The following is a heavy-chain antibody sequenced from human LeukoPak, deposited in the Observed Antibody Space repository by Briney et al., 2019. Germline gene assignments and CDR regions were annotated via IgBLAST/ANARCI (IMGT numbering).Heavy chain of an antibody. J-gene: IGHJ4*02. CDR3: ARVVDYDSSGYSGGYYFDY. CDR2: IYSGGST. CDR1: GFTVRSNY. V-gene: IGHV3-66*01. Sequence: GGSLRLSCAVSGFTVRSNYMSWVRQPPGKGLEWVSVIYSGGSTYYADSVKGRFTISRDNSKNTLYLQMNSLRAEDTAVYYCARVVDYDSSGYSGGYYFDYWGQGTLVTVSS. D-gene: IGHD3-22*01.